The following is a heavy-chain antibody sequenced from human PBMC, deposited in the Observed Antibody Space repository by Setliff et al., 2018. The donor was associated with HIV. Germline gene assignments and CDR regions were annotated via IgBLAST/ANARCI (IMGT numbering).Heavy chain of an antibody. CDR2: IYTSGST. J-gene: IGHJ5*02. D-gene: IGHD3-3*01. Sequence: PSETLSLTCTVSGGSISSGSYYWSWIRQPAGKGLEWIGHIYTSGSTNYNPSLKSRVTISVDTSKNQFSLKLSSVTAADTAVYYCARSGGPNYNFWSGLGRDWFDPWGQGTLVTVSS. CDR3: ARSGGPNYNFWSGLGRDWFDP. CDR1: GGSISSGSYY. V-gene: IGHV4-61*09.